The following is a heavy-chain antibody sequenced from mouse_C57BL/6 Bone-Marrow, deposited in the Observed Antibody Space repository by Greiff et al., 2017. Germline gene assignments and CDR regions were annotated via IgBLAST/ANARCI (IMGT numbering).Heavy chain of an antibody. Sequence: QVHVKQPGAELVRPGTSVKLSCKASGYTFTSYWMHWVKQRPGQGLEWIGVIDPSDSYTNYNQKFKGKATLTVDTSSSTAYMQLSSLTSEDSAVYYCASPLYYGSSYWYFDVWGTGTTVTVSS. CDR1: GYTFTSYW. V-gene: IGHV1-59*01. CDR2: IDPSDSYT. D-gene: IGHD1-1*01. J-gene: IGHJ1*03. CDR3: ASPLYYGSSYWYFDV.